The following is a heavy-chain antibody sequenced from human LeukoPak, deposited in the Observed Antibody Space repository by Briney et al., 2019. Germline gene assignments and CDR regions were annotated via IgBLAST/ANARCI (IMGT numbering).Heavy chain of an antibody. CDR1: GFTFSSYG. J-gene: IGHJ4*02. D-gene: IGHD1-26*01. V-gene: IGHV3-33*06. Sequence: GGSLRLSCAASGFTFSSYGMHWVRQAPGKGLEWVAVIWYDGSNKYYADSVKGRFTISRDNSKNTLYLQMNSLRAEDTAVYYCAKDPGMAILVGAIDYWGQGTLVTVSS. CDR3: AKDPGMAILVGAIDY. CDR2: IWYDGSNK.